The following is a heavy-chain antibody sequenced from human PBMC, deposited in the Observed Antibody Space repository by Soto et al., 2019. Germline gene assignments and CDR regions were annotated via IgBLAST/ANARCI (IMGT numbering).Heavy chain of an antibody. CDR2: IVVGSGNT. CDR1: GFTFTSSA. V-gene: IGHV1-58*01. J-gene: IGHJ4*02. Sequence: GASVKVSCKASGFTFTSSAVQWVRQARGQRLEWIGWIVVGSGNTNYAQKFQERVTITRDMSTSTAYMELRSLTSDDTAVYYCARGWGKYFGVNDFWGQGTLVTVSS. D-gene: IGHD2-8*01. CDR3: ARGWGKYFGVNDF.